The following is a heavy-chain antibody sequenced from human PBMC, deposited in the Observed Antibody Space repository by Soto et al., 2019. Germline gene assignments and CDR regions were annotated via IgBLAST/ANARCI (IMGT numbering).Heavy chain of an antibody. V-gene: IGHV3-30-3*01. CDR3: AREDCSSTSCYMRYYYYYYGMDV. CDR1: GFTFSSYA. J-gene: IGHJ6*02. Sequence: GGSLRLSCAASGFTFSSYAMHWVRQAPGKGLEWVAVISYDGSNKYYADSVKGRFTISRGNSKNTLYLQMNSLRAEDTAVYYCAREDCSSTSCYMRYYYYYYGMDVWGQGTTVTVSS. D-gene: IGHD2-2*02. CDR2: ISYDGSNK.